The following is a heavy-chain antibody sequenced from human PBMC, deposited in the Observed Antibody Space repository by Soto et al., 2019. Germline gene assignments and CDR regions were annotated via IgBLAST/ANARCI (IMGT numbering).Heavy chain of an antibody. V-gene: IGHV1-46*01. Sequence: ASVNLSCKASGYSFTSYYMHLVRQAPGQGLEWMGIINPSGGSTSYAQKFQGRVTMTRDTSTSTVYMELSSLRSEDTAVYYCASARPYYHYYGMDVWGQGTTVTVSS. CDR1: GYSFTSYY. D-gene: IGHD6-6*01. CDR3: ASARPYYHYYGMDV. CDR2: INPSGGST. J-gene: IGHJ6*02.